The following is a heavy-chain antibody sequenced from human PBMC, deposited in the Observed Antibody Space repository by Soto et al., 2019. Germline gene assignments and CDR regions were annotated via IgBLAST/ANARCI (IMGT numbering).Heavy chain of an antibody. CDR1: GYTFTSYY. Sequence: QVQLVQSGAEVKKPGASAKVSCTASGYTFTSYYMHWVRQAPGQGLEWMGIINPSGGSTIYAQKFQCRVTMPRDRATRTVYMYLSRLTSELTAVSYWARAGRGGRRETRGGYWDWGQGTLVTVSS. D-gene: IGHD6-13*01. J-gene: IGHJ4*02. V-gene: IGHV1-46*01. CDR2: INPSGGST. CDR3: ARAGRGGRRETRGGYWD.